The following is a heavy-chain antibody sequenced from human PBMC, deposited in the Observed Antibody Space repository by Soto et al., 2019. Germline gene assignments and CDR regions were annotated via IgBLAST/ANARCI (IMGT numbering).Heavy chain of an antibody. CDR3: ARDLSSGYFRPVDAFDI. J-gene: IGHJ3*02. Sequence: QVQLVESGGGVVQPGRSLRLSCAASGFTFSSYAMHWVRQAPGKGLEWVAVISYDGSNKYYADSVKGRFTISRDNSKNTLYLQMNSLRAEDTAVYYCARDLSSGYFRPVDAFDIWGQGTMVTVSS. CDR1: GFTFSSYA. CDR2: ISYDGSNK. D-gene: IGHD3-22*01. V-gene: IGHV3-30-3*01.